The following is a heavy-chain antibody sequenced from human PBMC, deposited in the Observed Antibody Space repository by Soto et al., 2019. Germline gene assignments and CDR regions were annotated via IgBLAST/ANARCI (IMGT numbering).Heavy chain of an antibody. Sequence: EVQLLESGGGLVQPGGSLRLSCAASGFTFSSYAMSWVRQAPGKGLEWVSAISGSGGSTYYADSVKGRFTISRDNSKNTLYLQMNSLRAEDTAVYYCAKGVWAHNGAGYYFDYWGQGTLVTVSS. V-gene: IGHV3-23*01. D-gene: IGHD2-8*01. J-gene: IGHJ4*02. CDR3: AKGVWAHNGAGYYFDY. CDR2: ISGSGGST. CDR1: GFTFSSYA.